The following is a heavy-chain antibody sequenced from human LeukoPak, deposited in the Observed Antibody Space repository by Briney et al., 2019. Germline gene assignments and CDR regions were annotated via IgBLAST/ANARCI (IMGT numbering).Heavy chain of an antibody. CDR3: ANIQGYCSGGSCSDY. J-gene: IGHJ4*02. V-gene: IGHV1-2*02. Sequence: ASVKVSCKASGYTFTGYYMHWVRQAPGQGLEWMGWINPNSGGTNYAQKFQGRVTMTRDTSISTAYMELSRLRSDDTAVYCCANIQGYCSGGSCSDYWGQGTLVTVSS. CDR2: INPNSGGT. D-gene: IGHD2-15*01. CDR1: GYTFTGYY.